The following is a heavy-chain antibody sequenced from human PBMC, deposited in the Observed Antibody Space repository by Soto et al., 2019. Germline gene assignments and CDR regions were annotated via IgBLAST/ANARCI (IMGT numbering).Heavy chain of an antibody. Sequence: PGGSRRLSCSTSGFTFRNYAMHWVRQAPGQGLDYVSAIDTGGGTYYADSVKGRFSISRDNSKSTLYLQMSSLRPEDTAVYYCVNSLQCFTSGCNFDYWGQGTLVTVSS. V-gene: IGHV3-64D*06. CDR2: IDTGGGT. CDR3: VNSLQCFTSGCNFDY. CDR1: GFTFRNYA. D-gene: IGHD3-22*01. J-gene: IGHJ4*02.